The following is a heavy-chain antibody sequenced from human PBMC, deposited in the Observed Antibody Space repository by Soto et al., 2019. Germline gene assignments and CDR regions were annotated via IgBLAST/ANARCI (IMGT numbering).Heavy chain of an antibody. Sequence: ASVKVSCKASGYTFTGYYMHWVRQAPGQGLEWMGWINPNSGGTNYAQKFQGWVTMTRDTSISTAYMEPSRLRSDDTAVYYCAREYYDILTGYVYWGQGTLVTVSS. D-gene: IGHD3-9*01. CDR1: GYTFTGYY. CDR2: INPNSGGT. CDR3: AREYYDILTGYVY. J-gene: IGHJ4*02. V-gene: IGHV1-2*04.